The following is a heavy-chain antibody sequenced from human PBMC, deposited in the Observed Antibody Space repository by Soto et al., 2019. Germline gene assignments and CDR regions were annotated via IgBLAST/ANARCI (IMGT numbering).Heavy chain of an antibody. V-gene: IGHV3-7*01. J-gene: IGHJ4*02. Sequence: PGGSLRLSCAASGFTFSSYWMSWVRQAPGKGLEWVANIKQDGSEKYYVDSVKGRFTISRDNAKNSLYLQMNSLRAEDTAVYYCARVSYYDILTQYYFDYWGQGTLVTVSS. D-gene: IGHD3-9*01. CDR3: ARVSYYDILTQYYFDY. CDR2: IKQDGSEK. CDR1: GFTFSSYW.